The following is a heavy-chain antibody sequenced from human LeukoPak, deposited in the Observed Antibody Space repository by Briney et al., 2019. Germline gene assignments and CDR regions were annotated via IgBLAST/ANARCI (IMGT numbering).Heavy chain of an antibody. J-gene: IGHJ4*02. CDR3: ARRGRRITMVRGVINPYYFDY. CDR1: GDSVSSNSAA. Sequence: SQTLSLTCAISGDSVSSNSAAWNWIRQSPSRGLEWLGRTYYRSKWYNDYAVSVKSRITINPDTSKNQFSLKLSSVTAADTAVYYCARRGRRITMVRGVINPYYFDYWGQGTLVTVSS. D-gene: IGHD3-10*01. CDR2: TYYRSKWYN. V-gene: IGHV6-1*01.